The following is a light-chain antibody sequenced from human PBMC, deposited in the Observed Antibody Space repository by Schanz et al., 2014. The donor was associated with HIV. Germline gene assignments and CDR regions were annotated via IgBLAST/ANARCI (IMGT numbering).Light chain of an antibody. J-gene: IGLJ1*01. CDR3: NSYTRSGTHV. CDR1: SSDVGGYNY. V-gene: IGLV2-14*01. Sequence: QSALTQPASVSGSPGQSITISCTGTSSDVGGYNYLSWHQQHPGKAPKVMIYDVSNRPSGVSNRFSGSKSGNTASLTISGLRPEDEADYYCNSYTRSGTHVFGPGTKVTVL. CDR2: DVS.